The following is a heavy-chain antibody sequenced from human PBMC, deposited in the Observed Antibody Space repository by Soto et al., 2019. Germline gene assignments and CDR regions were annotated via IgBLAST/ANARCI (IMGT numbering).Heavy chain of an antibody. J-gene: IGHJ4*02. D-gene: IGHD2-15*01. CDR2: INHSGGT. Sequence: PSETLSLTCAVYGGSFSGHYWIWIRQPPGKGLEWIGEINHSGGTSYNPSLKSRVTISVDTSKSQFSLKLTSVTASDTAMYYCARQACLGGGSCFYFDYWGQGTLVTVS. CDR1: GGSFSGHY. CDR3: ARQACLGGGSCFYFDY. V-gene: IGHV4-34*01.